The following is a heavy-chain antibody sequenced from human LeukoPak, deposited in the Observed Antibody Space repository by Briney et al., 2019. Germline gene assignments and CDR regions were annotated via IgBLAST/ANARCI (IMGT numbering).Heavy chain of an antibody. CDR2: INPNSGGT. V-gene: IGHV1-2*02. D-gene: IGHD3-22*01. Sequence: GASVKVSCKASGYTFTGYYMHWVRQAPGQGLEWMGWINPNSGGTNYAQKFQGRVTMTRDTSISTAYMELSRLRSDDTAVYYCARELSRYYDSSGYPEYNWFDPWGQGTLVTVSS. CDR3: ARELSRYYDSSGYPEYNWFDP. J-gene: IGHJ5*02. CDR1: GYTFTGYY.